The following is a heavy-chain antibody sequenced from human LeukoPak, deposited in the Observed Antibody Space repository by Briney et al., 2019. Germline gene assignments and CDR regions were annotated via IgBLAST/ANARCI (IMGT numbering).Heavy chain of an antibody. J-gene: IGHJ4*02. CDR2: ISSSSSYV. D-gene: IGHD3-22*01. CDR3: AVTMIVGKNDDY. Sequence: PGGSLRLSCAASGFTFSSYSMNWVRQAPGKGLEWVSSISSSSSYVYYADSVKGRFTISRDNAKNSLYLQMNSLRAEDTAVYYCAVTMIVGKNDDYWGQGTLVTVSS. CDR1: GFTFSSYS. V-gene: IGHV3-21*01.